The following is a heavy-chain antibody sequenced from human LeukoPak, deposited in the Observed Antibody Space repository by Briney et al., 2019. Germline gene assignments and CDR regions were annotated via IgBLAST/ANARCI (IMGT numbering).Heavy chain of an antibody. CDR1: GYTFTGYY. D-gene: IGHD5-18*01. CDR2: INPNSGGT. J-gene: IGHJ4*02. V-gene: IGHV1-2*02. CDR3: ATRAGGYSYGFDY. Sequence: ASVKVSCKASGYTFTGYYMHSVRQAPGQGLEWMGWINPNSGGTNYAQKFQGRVTMTRDTSISTAYMELSRLRSDDTAVYYCATRAGGYSYGFDYWGQGTLVTVSS.